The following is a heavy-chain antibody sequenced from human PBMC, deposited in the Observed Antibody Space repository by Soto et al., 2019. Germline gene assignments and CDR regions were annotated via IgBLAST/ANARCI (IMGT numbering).Heavy chain of an antibody. V-gene: IGHV3-23*01. D-gene: IGHD3-22*01. CDR1: GFTFSSYA. CDR3: AKDLNVYYYDSSGYYFDY. CDR2: ISGSGGST. J-gene: IGHJ4*02. Sequence: PGGSLRLSCAASGFTFSSYAMSWVRQAPGKGLEWVSAISGSGGSTYYADSVKGRFTISRDNSKNTLYLQMNSLRAEDTAVYYCAKDLNVYYYDSSGYYFDYWGQGTLVTVSS.